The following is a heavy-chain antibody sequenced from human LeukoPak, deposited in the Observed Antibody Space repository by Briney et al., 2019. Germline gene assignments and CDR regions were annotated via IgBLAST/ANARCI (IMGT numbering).Heavy chain of an antibody. V-gene: IGHV3-23*01. J-gene: IGHJ4*02. D-gene: IGHD3-10*01. CDR1: GITLSNYA. CDR2: ISESGGST. CDR3: AKRGIVIRGVLIIGFHKEAHYFDY. Sequence: PGGSLRLSCVVSGITLSNYAMSWVRQAPGKGLEWGSGISESGGSTKYADSVKGRFTISRDNSLNTVYLQMNSLRAEDTAVYFCAKRGIVIRGVLIIGFHKEAHYFDYWGQGILVTVSS.